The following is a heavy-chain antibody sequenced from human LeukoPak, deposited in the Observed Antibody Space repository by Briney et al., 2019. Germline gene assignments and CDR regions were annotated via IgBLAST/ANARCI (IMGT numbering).Heavy chain of an antibody. V-gene: IGHV3-33*05. D-gene: IGHD3-22*01. CDR3: ARDSRGPDY. CDR1: GFTFSNYD. CDR2: VSYDGSDK. Sequence: GGSLRLSCAASGFTFSNYDMYWVRQAPGRGLDWVAVVSYDGSDKYYADSVKGRFTISRDNSKNTLYLQMTGLRVEDTAAYYCARDSRGPDYWGQGALVTVSS. J-gene: IGHJ4*02.